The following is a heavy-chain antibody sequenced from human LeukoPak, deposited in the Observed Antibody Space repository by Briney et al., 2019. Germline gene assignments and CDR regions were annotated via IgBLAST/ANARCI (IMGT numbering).Heavy chain of an antibody. Sequence: PSETLSLTCTVSGGSISSSSYYWGWIRQPPGKGLEWIGSIYYSGSTYYNPSLKSRVTISVDTSKNQFSLKLSSVTAADTAVYYCARDGRTAAGDYWGQGTLVTVSS. CDR3: ARDGRTAAGDY. J-gene: IGHJ4*02. D-gene: IGHD6-13*01. CDR1: GGSISSSSYY. CDR2: IYYSGST. V-gene: IGHV4-39*07.